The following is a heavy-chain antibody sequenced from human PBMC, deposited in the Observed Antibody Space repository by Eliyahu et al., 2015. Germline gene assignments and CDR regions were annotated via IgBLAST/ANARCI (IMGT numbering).Heavy chain of an antibody. D-gene: IGHD3-3*01. J-gene: IGHJ4*02. Sequence: QVQLQQWGAGLLKPSETLSLTCAVYGGSFSGYYWSWIRQPPGKGLEWIGEINHSGSTNYNPSLKSRVTISVDTSKNQFSLKLSSVTAADTAVYYCARPRWSGYYLWGQGTLVTVSS. CDR2: INHSGST. CDR3: ARPRWSGYYL. CDR1: GGSFSGYY. V-gene: IGHV4-34*01.